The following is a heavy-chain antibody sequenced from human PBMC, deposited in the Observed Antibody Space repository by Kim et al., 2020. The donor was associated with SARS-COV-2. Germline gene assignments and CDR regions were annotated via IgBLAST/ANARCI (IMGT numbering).Heavy chain of an antibody. D-gene: IGHD2-15*01. V-gene: IGHV3-15*01. CDR1: GFTFSNDW. J-gene: IGHJ4*02. CDR2: IKSKTDGGTT. CDR3: TTGEVAAIPSGY. Sequence: GGSLRLSCAASGFTFSNDWMSWVRQAPGKGLEWVGRIKSKTDGGTTDYAAHVKGRFTISRDDSKNTLYLQMNSLKTVDTAVYYCTTGEVAAIPSGYWGQGTLVTVSS.